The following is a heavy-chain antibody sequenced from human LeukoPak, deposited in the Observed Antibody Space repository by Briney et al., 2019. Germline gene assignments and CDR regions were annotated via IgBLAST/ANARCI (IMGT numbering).Heavy chain of an antibody. V-gene: IGHV3-23*01. D-gene: IGHD1-26*01. CDR3: TKRVKYGGTWDHFAD. CDR2: VNADGGNT. CDR1: GFTFDNYR. J-gene: IGHJ4*02. Sequence: GGSLRLSCAASGFTFDNYRMSWVRQAPGKGLEWVSTVNADGGNTYYADFVKGRFTISRDNSKSTLSLQMNSLRVEDTALYYCTKRVKYGGTWDHFADWGQGTLVTVSS.